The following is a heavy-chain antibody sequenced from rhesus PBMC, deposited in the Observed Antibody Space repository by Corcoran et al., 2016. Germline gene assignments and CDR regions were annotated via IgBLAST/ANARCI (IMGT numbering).Heavy chain of an antibody. CDR1: GGSISSSY. Sequence: QLQLQESGPGLVKPSETLSVTCAVSGGSISSSYWSWIRQAPGKGLEWIGYIYGSGSSTNSNPSRRSSDTLAVETSRTLLPIERGSWTAADTAVYYGASHLRYRFDFWGQGVLVTVSS. V-gene: IGHV4-169*02. CDR2: IYGSGSST. J-gene: IGHJ4*01. CDR3: ASHLRYRFDF. D-gene: IGHD4-29*01.